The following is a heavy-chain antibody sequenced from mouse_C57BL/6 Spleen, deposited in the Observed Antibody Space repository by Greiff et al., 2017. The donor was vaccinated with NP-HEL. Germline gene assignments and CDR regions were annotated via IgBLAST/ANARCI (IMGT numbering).Heavy chain of an antibody. CDR2: IDPSDSYT. D-gene: IGHD2-2*01. CDR1: GYTFTSYW. CDR3: AREVTFYFDY. V-gene: IGHV1-59*01. J-gene: IGHJ2*01. Sequence: VQLQQSGAELVRPGNSVKLSCKASGYTFTSYWLHWVQQRPGQGLEWIGVIDPSDSYTNYNQKFKGKATWTVDTSSSTAYMQLSSLTSEDSAVYYGAREVTFYFDYWGQGTTLTVSS.